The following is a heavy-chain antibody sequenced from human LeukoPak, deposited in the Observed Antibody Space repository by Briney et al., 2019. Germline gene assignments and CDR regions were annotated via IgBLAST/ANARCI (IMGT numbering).Heavy chain of an antibody. D-gene: IGHD3-3*01. V-gene: IGHV1-8*01. CDR1: GYTFTSYD. Sequence: ASVKVSCKASGYTFTSYDINWVRQATGQGLEGMGWMNPNSGNTGYAQKLQGRVTMTRNTSINTTYMDLSTLSSEDTAVYYCAKGGPYYDFWSGYYKGHYYYGMDVWGQGTTVTVSS. CDR3: AKGGPYYDFWSGYYKGHYYYGMDV. CDR2: MNPNSGNT. J-gene: IGHJ6*02.